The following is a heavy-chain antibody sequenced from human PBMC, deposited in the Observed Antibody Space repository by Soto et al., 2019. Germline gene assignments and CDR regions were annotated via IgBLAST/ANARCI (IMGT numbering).Heavy chain of an antibody. CDR2: MSSSGATI. Sequence: GGSLRLSCAGSGFTFRDYYMSWVRLAPGQGLEWVSYMSSSGATIYYADSVKGRFTISRDNSKNTLYLQMNSLRAEDTAVYYCARAGDSSGYPYYFDYWGQGTLVTVSS. V-gene: IGHV3-11*04. CDR1: GFTFRDYY. CDR3: ARAGDSSGYPYYFDY. J-gene: IGHJ4*02. D-gene: IGHD6-19*01.